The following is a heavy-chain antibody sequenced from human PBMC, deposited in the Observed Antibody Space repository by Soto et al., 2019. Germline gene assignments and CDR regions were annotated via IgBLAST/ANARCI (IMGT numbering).Heavy chain of an antibody. CDR2: ISSSGGNT. CDR3: AKGLRTGVAHTYFDY. Sequence: GGSLRLSCAASGFSFSTYTMSWVRQAPGKGLEWVSGISSSGGNTYYSDSVKGRFTISRDNSKDTLFLQMNRLGAEDTALYFCAKGLRTGVAHTYFDYWGQGNLVTVSS. D-gene: IGHD3-3*01. V-gene: IGHV3-23*01. J-gene: IGHJ4*02. CDR1: GFSFSTYT.